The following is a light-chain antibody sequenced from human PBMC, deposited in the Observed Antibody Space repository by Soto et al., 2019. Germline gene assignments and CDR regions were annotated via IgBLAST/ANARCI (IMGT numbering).Light chain of an antibody. Sequence: DIVMTQIPVSLPVTPGEPASISCKSSQSLLHSHGYNYMDWYLQKPGQSPQLLIYFGSYRASGVPDRFSGSGSGINFTLRISRVETDDFGIYYCMQALQVPITFGQGTRLEIK. CDR3: MQALQVPIT. CDR1: QSLLHSHGYNY. CDR2: FGS. J-gene: IGKJ5*01. V-gene: IGKV2-28*01.